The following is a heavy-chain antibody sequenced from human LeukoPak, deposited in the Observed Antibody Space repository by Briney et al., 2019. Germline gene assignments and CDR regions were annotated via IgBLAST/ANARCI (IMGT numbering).Heavy chain of an antibody. CDR1: GYTFTGYY. V-gene: IGHV1-2*02. Sequence: ASVKVSCKASGYTFTGYYMHWVRQAPGQGLEWMGWINPNGGGTNYAQKFQGRVTMTRDTSISTAYMELSRLRSDDTAVYYCARDREDIVVVPADPWGQGTLVTVSS. J-gene: IGHJ5*02. CDR3: ARDREDIVVVPADP. CDR2: INPNGGGT. D-gene: IGHD2-2*01.